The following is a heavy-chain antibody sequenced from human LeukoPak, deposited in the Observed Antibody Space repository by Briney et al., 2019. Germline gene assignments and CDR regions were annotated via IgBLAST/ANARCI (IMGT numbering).Heavy chain of an antibody. CDR3: ARVRYSGYDIGLDY. D-gene: IGHD5-12*01. J-gene: IGHJ4*02. V-gene: IGHV1-8*01. CDR1: GYTFTSYD. CDR2: MNPNSGNT. Sequence: GASVKVSCKASGYTFTSYDINWVRQATGQGPEWMGWMNPNSGNTGYAQKFQGRVTMTKDTSTSTVYMELSSLRSEDTAVYYCARVRYSGYDIGLDYWGQGTLVTVSS.